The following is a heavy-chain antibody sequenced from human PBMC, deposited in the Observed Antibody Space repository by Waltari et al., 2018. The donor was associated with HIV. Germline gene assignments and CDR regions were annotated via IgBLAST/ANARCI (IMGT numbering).Heavy chain of an antibody. CDR2: INQDGSAT. J-gene: IGHJ4*02. V-gene: IGHV3-7*01. Sequence: EVQLVESGGGLVQPGGSLRLSCTNSGFIFRTFWMSWVRQAPGKGLEWVANINQDGSATYSVGSVKGRFTVSRDNAKTSLYLQMNSLRAEDTAVYYCARGLNWNYGFFWGQGSLVTVSS. D-gene: IGHD1-7*01. CDR3: ARGLNWNYGFF. CDR1: GFIFRTFW.